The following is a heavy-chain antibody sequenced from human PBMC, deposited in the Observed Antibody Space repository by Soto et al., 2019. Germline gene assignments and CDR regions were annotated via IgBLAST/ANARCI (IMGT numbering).Heavy chain of an antibody. CDR3: ARGNSYYYYGMDV. Sequence: QVQLQQWGAGLLKPSETLSLTCAVYGGSFSGYYWSWIRQPPGKGLEWIGEINHSGSTNYNPSLKSRVTISVDTSKNQFSLKLSSVTAADTAVYYCARGNSYYYYGMDVWDQGTTVTVSS. CDR1: GGSFSGYY. V-gene: IGHV4-34*01. CDR2: INHSGST. J-gene: IGHJ6*02.